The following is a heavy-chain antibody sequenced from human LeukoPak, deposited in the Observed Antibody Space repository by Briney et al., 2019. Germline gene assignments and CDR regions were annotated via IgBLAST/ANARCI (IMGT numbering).Heavy chain of an antibody. CDR3: ARSGYYDFWSGYSPNYYYMDV. CDR2: ISAYNGNT. J-gene: IGHJ6*03. V-gene: IGHV1-18*01. D-gene: IGHD3-3*01. Sequence: ASVKVSCKASGYTFTSYGISWVRQAPGQGLEWMGWISAYNGNTNYAQKLQGRVTMPTDTSTSTAYMELRSLRSDDTAVYYCARSGYYDFWSGYSPNYYYMDVWGKGTTVTVSS. CDR1: GYTFTSYG.